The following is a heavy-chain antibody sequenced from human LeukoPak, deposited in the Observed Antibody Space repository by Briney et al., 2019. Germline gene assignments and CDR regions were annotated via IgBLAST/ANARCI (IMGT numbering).Heavy chain of an antibody. J-gene: IGHJ4*02. Sequence: PSETLSLTCAVSGVSISSNNWWTWVRQPPGKGLEWIGEIYYSGNTKYNPSLKSRVTISVDESKNQFSLKLRSVTAADTAVYFCAGAYSSGRSYFDYWGQGTLVTVSA. D-gene: IGHD6-19*01. V-gene: IGHV4-4*02. CDR3: AGAYSSGRSYFDY. CDR2: IYYSGNT. CDR1: GVSISSNNW.